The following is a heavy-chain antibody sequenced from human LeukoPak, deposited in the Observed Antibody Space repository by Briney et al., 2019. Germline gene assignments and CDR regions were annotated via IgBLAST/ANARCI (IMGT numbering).Heavy chain of an antibody. Sequence: TGGSLRLSCAASGFTFSSYSMNWVRQAPGKGLEWVSSISSSSSYIYYADSVKGRFTISRDNAKNSLYLQMNSLKAEDTAVYYCARDLGTYYFDYWGQGTLVTVSS. CDR1: GFTFSSYS. CDR2: ISSSSSYI. V-gene: IGHV3-21*01. D-gene: IGHD7-27*01. CDR3: ARDLGTYYFDY. J-gene: IGHJ4*02.